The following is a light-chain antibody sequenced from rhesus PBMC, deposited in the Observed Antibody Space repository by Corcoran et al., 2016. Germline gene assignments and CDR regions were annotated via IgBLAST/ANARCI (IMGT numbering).Light chain of an antibody. Sequence: ALTQPPSVSRSLGQSVTISCTGTNSDIGVYNAVSWYQQYPATAPRLLIFDVSKRPSGVSNRFSGSKSDNTASLTISGLQPEDEADYYCCSYRTGSTYIFGPGTRLTVL. CDR3: CSYRTGSTYI. CDR2: DVS. J-gene: IGLJ1*01. CDR1: NSDIGVYNA. V-gene: IGLV2S9*01.